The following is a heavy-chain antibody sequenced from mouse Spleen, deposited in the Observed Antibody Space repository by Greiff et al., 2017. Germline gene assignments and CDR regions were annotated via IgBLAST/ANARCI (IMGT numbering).Heavy chain of an antibody. CDR2: INYDGSST. CDR3: ARDEGYGNYGRFDY. J-gene: IGHJ2*01. CDR1: GFTFSDYY. V-gene: IGHV5-16*01. Sequence: EVKLMESEGGLVQPGSSMKLSCTASGFTFSDYYMAWVRQVPEKGLEWVANINYDGSSTYYLDSLKSRFIISRDNAKNILYLQMSSLKSEDTATYYCARDEGYGNYGRFDYWGQGTTLTVSS. D-gene: IGHD2-1*01.